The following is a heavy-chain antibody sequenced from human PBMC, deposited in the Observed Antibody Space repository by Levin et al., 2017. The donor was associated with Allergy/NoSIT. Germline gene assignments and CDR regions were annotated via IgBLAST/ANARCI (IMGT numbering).Heavy chain of an antibody. Sequence: PSETLSLTCAVYGGSFSGYYWSWIRQPPGKGLEWIGEINHSGSTNYNPSLKSRVTISVDTSKNQFSLKLSSVTAADTAVYYCARVKIAAAAIHFDYWGQGTLVTVSS. D-gene: IGHD6-13*01. J-gene: IGHJ4*02. CDR2: INHSGST. CDR1: GGSFSGYY. V-gene: IGHV4-34*01. CDR3: ARVKIAAAAIHFDY.